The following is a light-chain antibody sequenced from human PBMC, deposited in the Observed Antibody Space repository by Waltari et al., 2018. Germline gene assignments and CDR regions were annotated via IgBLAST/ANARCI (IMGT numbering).Light chain of an antibody. V-gene: IGLV2-23*02. CDR2: EVS. CDR1: SSDVGSYNL. CDR3: CSYAGSSTVV. Sequence: QSALTQPASVSGSPGQSITISCTGTSSDVGSYNLVSWYQPHPAKAPKLMIYEVSKRPSGVSNRFSGSKSGNTASLTISGLQAEDEADYYCCSYAGSSTVVFGGGTKLTVL. J-gene: IGLJ2*01.